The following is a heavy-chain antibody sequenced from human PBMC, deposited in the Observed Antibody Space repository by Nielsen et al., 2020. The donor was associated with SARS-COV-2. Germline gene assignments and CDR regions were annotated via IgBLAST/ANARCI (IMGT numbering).Heavy chain of an antibody. V-gene: IGHV3-7*01. CDR2: IKQDGSEK. CDR3: ARVDDSSSTYFDY. J-gene: IGHJ4*02. Sequence: GEFLKISCAASGFTFSSYWMSWVRQAPGKGLEWVANIKQDGSEKYYVDSVKGRFTISRDNAKNSLYLQMNSLRAEDTAVYYCARVDDSSSTYFDYWGQGTLVTVSS. CDR1: GFTFSSYW. D-gene: IGHD3-22*01.